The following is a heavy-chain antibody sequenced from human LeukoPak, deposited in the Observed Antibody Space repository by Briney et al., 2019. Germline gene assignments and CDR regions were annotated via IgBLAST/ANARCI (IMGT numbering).Heavy chain of an antibody. Sequence: SETLSLTCTVSGGPISSYYWSWIRQPPGKGLEWIGYIYYSGSTNYNPSLKSRVIISVDTSKNQFSLKLSSVTAADTAVYYCARGRRGNSFDLTRNNWFDPWGQGTLLTVSS. CDR2: IYYSGST. CDR1: GGPISSYY. D-gene: IGHD5-18*01. CDR3: ARGRRGNSFDLTRNNWFDP. J-gene: IGHJ5*02. V-gene: IGHV4-59*12.